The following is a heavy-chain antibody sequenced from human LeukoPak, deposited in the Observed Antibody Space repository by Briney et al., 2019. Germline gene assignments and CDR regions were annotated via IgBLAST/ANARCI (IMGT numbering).Heavy chain of an antibody. CDR1: GFTFSSYE. D-gene: IGHD3-10*01. CDR3: ARDQSDYYGSGSYSEGSH. V-gene: IGHV3-48*02. CDR2: ISSSSKSI. J-gene: IGHJ4*02. Sequence: GSLRLSCAASGFTFSSYEMNWVRQAPGKGLEWVSYISSSSKSIYYADSVKGRFTISRDNAKNSLYLQMNSLRDEDTAVYYCARDQSDYYGSGSYSEGSHWGQGTLVTVSS.